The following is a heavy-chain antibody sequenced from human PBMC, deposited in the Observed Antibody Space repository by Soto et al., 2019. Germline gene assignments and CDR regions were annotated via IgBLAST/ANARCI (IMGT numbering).Heavy chain of an antibody. CDR3: ARDRNPETFLVIAIRIVVFDY. J-gene: IGHJ4*02. CDR2: INAGNGNT. D-gene: IGHD2-21*01. Sequence: ASVKVSCKASGYTFTSYAMHWVRQAPGQRLEWMGWINAGNGNTKYSQKFQGRVTITRDTSASTAYMELSSLRSEDTAVYYCARDRNPETFLVIAIRIVVFDYWGQGTLVTVSS. V-gene: IGHV1-3*01. CDR1: GYTFTSYA.